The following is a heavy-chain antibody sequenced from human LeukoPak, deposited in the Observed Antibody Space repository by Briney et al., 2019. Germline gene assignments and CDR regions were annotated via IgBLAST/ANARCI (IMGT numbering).Heavy chain of an antibody. CDR2: ISGSGGST. J-gene: IGHJ3*02. CDR3: AFHLGYCSSTSCYKGAFDI. D-gene: IGHD2-2*02. V-gene: IGHV3-23*01. Sequence: QSGGSLRLSCAASGFTFSRYWMHWVRQAPGKGLEWVSAISGSGGSTYYADSVKGRFTISRDNSKNTLYLQMNSLRAEDTAVYYCAFHLGYCSSTSCYKGAFDIWGQGTMVTVSS. CDR1: GFTFSRYW.